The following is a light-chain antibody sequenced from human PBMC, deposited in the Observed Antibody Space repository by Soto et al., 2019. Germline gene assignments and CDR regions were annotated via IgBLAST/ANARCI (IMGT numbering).Light chain of an antibody. V-gene: IGLV2-23*01. CDR2: EGS. J-gene: IGLJ2*01. CDR1: SSDVGSYNL. Sequence: QSVLTQPASVSGSPGQSITISCTATSSDVGSYNLVSWYQQHPGKAPKLMIYEGSKRPSGVSNRFSGSKSGNTASLTISGLQAEDEADYYCCSYAGSSIVVFGGGTKLTVL. CDR3: CSYAGSSIVV.